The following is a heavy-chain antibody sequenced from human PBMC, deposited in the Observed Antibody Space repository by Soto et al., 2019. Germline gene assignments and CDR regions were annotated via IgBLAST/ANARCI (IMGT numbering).Heavy chain of an antibody. CDR2: VRGNGDPP. D-gene: IGHD5-12*01. CDR1: GFTFSSYA. Sequence: LRLSCSASGFTFSSYAMHWVRQAPGKGLEYVSGVRGNGDPPFYADSVKGRFTISRDNSKNTLYLQMSSLSADDTAVYYCVKSRGGNNFDFFDWGQGALV. CDR3: VKSRGGNNFDFFD. V-gene: IGHV3-64D*06. J-gene: IGHJ4*02.